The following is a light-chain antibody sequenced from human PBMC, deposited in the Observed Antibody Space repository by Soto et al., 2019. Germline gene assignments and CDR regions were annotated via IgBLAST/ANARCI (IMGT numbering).Light chain of an antibody. CDR2: DVS. J-gene: IGLJ1*01. Sequence: HSERTQPRSVTGSPGQSVTISCTGTSSDVGGYNYVSWYQQHPGKAPKLMIYDVSKRPSGVPDRFSGSKSGNTASLTISGLQAEDEADYYCCSYAGSYTYVFGTG. CDR3: CSYAGSYTYV. CDR1: SSDVGGYNY. V-gene: IGLV2-11*01.